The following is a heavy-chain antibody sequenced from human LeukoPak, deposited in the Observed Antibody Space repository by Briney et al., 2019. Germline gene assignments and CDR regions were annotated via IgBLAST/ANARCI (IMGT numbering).Heavy chain of an antibody. D-gene: IGHD2-21*02. CDR1: GYTFSNYD. Sequence: GASVKVSCKASGYTFSNYDMNWVRQASGQGFEWMGWINTKTGNPTYAQGFTGRFVFSLDTSVSTTYLQISSLKADDTAVYYCARDQRYCGGDCYDAFDIWGQGTMVTVSS. CDR2: INTKTGNP. CDR3: ARDQRYCGGDCYDAFDI. J-gene: IGHJ3*02. V-gene: IGHV7-4-1*02.